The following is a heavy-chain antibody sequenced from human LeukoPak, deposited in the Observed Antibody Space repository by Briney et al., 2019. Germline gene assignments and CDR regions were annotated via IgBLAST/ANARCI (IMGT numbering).Heavy chain of an antibody. Sequence: PGGSLTLSCAASGFTFSSYSMNWVRQAPGKGLEWVSLISSSSSSIFYADSVKGRFTISRDSAKNSLYLQMNSLRGEETAVYYCARPPPGGWYVSLDCWGQGTLVTVSS. V-gene: IGHV3-21*01. J-gene: IGHJ4*02. D-gene: IGHD6-19*01. CDR3: ARPPPGGWYVSLDC. CDR1: GFTFSSYS. CDR2: ISSSSSSI.